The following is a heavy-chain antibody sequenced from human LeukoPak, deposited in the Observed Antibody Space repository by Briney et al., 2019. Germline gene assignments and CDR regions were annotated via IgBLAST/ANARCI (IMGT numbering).Heavy chain of an antibody. CDR1: GGSFSGYY. CDR2: INHSGST. Sequence: SETVSLTCAVYGGSFSGYYWRWMRQPPGKGREWIGEINHSGSTNYNPSLKSRVTISVDTSKNQFSLKLSSVTAADTAVYYCARGRFRIMTHWGQGTLVTVSS. J-gene: IGHJ4*02. D-gene: IGHD2-15*01. V-gene: IGHV4-34*01. CDR3: ARGRFRIMTH.